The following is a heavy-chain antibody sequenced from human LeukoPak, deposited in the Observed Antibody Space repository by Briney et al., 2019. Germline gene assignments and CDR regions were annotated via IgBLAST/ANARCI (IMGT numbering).Heavy chain of an antibody. J-gene: IGHJ4*02. D-gene: IGHD3-3*01. V-gene: IGHV3-7*01. CDR3: AREAYYDFWSGYSYYFDY. CDR1: GFTFSSYG. CDR2: IKQDGSEK. Sequence: GGSLRLSCAASGFTFSSYGMHWVRQAPGKGLEWVANIKQDGSEKYYVDSVKGRFTISRDNAKNLLYLQMNSLRAEDTAVYYCAREAYYDFWSGYSYYFDYWGQGTLVTVSS.